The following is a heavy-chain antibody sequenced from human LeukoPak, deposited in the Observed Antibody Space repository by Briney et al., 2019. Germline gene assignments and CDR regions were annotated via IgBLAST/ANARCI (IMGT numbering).Heavy chain of an antibody. V-gene: IGHV4-59*01. CDR3: ARASPFIVVVPAAIWFDP. CDR2: IYYSGST. CDR1: GGPISSYY. D-gene: IGHD2-2*01. J-gene: IGHJ5*02. Sequence: KPSETLSLTCTVSGGPISSYYWSWIRQPPGKGLEWIGYIYYSGSTNYNPSLKSRVTISVDTSKNQFSLKLSSVTAADTAVYYCARASPFIVVVPAAIWFDPWGQGTLVTVSS.